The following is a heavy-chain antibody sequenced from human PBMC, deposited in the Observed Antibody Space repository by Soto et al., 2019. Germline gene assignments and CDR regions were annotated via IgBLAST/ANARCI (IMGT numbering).Heavy chain of an antibody. Sequence: TSETLSLTCTVSGGSISSGDYYWSWIRQPPGKGLEWIGYIYYSGSTYYNPSLKSRVTISVDTSKNQFSLKLSSVTAADTAVYYCARGRHSRGNYPWYFHYWGQGTLVTVSS. CDR3: ARGRHSRGNYPWYFHY. D-gene: IGHD3-22*01. J-gene: IGHJ4*02. V-gene: IGHV4-30-4*02. CDR2: IYYSGST. CDR1: GGSISSGDYY.